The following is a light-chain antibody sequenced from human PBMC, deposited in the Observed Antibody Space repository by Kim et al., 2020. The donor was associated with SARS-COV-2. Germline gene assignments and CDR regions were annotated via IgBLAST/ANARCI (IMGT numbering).Light chain of an antibody. CDR2: GAS. Sequence: SPGERATLSCRASRSVSSSYLAWDQQKPGQAPRLLIYGASSRATGIPDRFSGSGSGTDFTLTISRLEPEDFAVYYCQQYGSSEFTFGGGTKVDIK. V-gene: IGKV3-20*01. J-gene: IGKJ4*01. CDR3: QQYGSSEFT. CDR1: RSVSSSY.